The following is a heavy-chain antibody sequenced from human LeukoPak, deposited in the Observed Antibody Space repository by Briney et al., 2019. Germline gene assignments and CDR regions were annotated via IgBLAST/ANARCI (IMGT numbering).Heavy chain of an antibody. D-gene: IGHD1-1*01. Sequence: PSETLSLTCTVSGGSISSSSYYWSWIRQPAGKGLEWIGRIYTSGSTNYNPSLKSRVTMSVDTSKNQFSLKLSSVTAADTAVYYCARDLNEIFDYWGQGTLATVSS. V-gene: IGHV4-61*02. CDR3: ARDLNEIFDY. CDR2: IYTSGST. CDR1: GGSISSSSYY. J-gene: IGHJ4*02.